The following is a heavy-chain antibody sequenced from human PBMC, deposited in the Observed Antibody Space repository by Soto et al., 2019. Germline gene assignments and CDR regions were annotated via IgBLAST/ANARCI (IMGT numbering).Heavy chain of an antibody. V-gene: IGHV5-51*03. CDR1: GYSFTTYW. D-gene: IGHD2-21*02. Sequence: EVQLVQSRAEVKKPGESLKISCKGSGYSFTTYWIGWVRQMPGKGLEWMGLIYPGDSDTRYSPSFQGQVTISADKSISTAYLQWSSLKAPDSAMYYCVRRLYCGGDCYSAFDIWGQGTLVTVSS. CDR3: VRRLYCGGDCYSAFDI. J-gene: IGHJ3*02. CDR2: IYPGDSDT.